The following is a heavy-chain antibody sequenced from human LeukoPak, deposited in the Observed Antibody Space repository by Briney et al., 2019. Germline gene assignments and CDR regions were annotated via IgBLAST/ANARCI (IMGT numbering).Heavy chain of an antibody. CDR2: IWYDGSNK. Sequence: PGRSLRLSCAASGFTFSSYGMHGVRQAPGKGLEWVAVIWYDGSNKYYADSVKGRFTISRDNSKNTLYLQMNSLRAEDTAVYYCAREGAPYSSSWYVDYWGQGTLVTVSS. CDR3: AREGAPYSSSWYVDY. D-gene: IGHD6-13*01. J-gene: IGHJ4*02. CDR1: GFTFSSYG. V-gene: IGHV3-33*01.